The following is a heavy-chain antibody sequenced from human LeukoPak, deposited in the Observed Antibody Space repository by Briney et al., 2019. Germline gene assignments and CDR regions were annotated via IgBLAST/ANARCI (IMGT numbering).Heavy chain of an antibody. Sequence: SETLSLTCTGFGGSISSYYWSGIRQPPGKGLEWIGYIYYSGSTNYNPSLKSRVTISVDTSKNQFSLKLSSVTAADTAVYYCARVTYYYGSGSYLHFDPWGQGTLVTVSS. CDR1: GGSISSYY. V-gene: IGHV4-59*01. CDR2: IYYSGST. J-gene: IGHJ5*02. D-gene: IGHD3-10*01. CDR3: ARVTYYYGSGSYLHFDP.